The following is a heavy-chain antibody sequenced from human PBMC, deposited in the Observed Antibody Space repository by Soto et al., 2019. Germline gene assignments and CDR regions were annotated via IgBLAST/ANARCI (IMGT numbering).Heavy chain of an antibody. CDR2: INPSGFST. CDR3: ASGGYTYGFSAMDV. V-gene: IGHV1-46*01. CDR1: GYTFSSSY. D-gene: IGHD5-18*01. J-gene: IGHJ6*02. Sequence: QVQLVQSGAEVKKPGASVKISCKASGYTFSSSYIHWVRQAPGQGLEWMGLINPSGFSTDYAQTFQGRLTVTRDTSTSTVYMELSSLRSEDTAVYYCASGGYTYGFSAMDVWGPGTTVAVSS.